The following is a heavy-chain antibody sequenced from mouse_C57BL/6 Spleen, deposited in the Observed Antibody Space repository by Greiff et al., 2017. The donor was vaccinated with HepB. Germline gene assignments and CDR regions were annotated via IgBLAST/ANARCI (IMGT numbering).Heavy chain of an antibody. V-gene: IGHV1-85*01. CDR1: GYTFTSYD. CDR2: IYPRDGST. Sequence: VKLMESGPELVKPGASVKLSCKASGYTFTSYDINWVKQRPGQGLEWIGWIYPRDGSTKYTEKYKGKATLTVDTSSSTAYMELHSLTSEDSAVYFCARSSPTGYFDVWGTGTTVTVSS. J-gene: IGHJ1*03. CDR3: ARSSPTGYFDV.